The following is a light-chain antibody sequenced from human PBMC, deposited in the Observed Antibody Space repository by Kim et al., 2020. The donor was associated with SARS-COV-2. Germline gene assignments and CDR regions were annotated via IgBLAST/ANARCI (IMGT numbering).Light chain of an antibody. CDR1: QSVRSD. CDR2: GAS. J-gene: IGKJ4*01. Sequence: VSPGEEATLSCRASQSVRSDLAWYQQKPGQAPRLLVFGASTRATGIPARFSGSGSGTEFTLTISSLQSEDFAVYYCHQFNKCPLTFGGGTKVDIK. V-gene: IGKV3-15*01. CDR3: HQFNKCPLT.